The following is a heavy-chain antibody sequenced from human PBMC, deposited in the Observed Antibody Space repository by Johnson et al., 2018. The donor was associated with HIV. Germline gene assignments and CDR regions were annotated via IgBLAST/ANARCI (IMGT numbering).Heavy chain of an antibody. V-gene: IGHV3-53*01. CDR2: IYSGGST. CDR1: GFTVSSNY. CDR3: ARDRTITGNDPFDI. D-gene: IGHD1-20*01. J-gene: IGHJ3*02. Sequence: VQLVESGGDLIQPGGSLRLSCAASGFTVSSNYMSWVRQAPGKGLEWVSVIYSGGSTYYADSVKGRFTISRDNSKNTLYLQMNSLRAEDTALYYCARDRTITGNDPFDIWGQGTMVTVSS.